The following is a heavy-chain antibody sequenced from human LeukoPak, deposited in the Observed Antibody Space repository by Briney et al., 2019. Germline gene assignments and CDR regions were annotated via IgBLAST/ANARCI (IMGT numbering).Heavy chain of an antibody. CDR2: IYYSGST. Sequence: SETLSLTCTVSGGSISSSSYYWGWIRQPPGKGLEWIGSIYYSGSTYYNPSLKSRVTISVDTSKNQFSLKLSSVTAADTAVYYCARGYGDNSGAFDIWGQGTMVTVSS. D-gene: IGHD4-23*01. J-gene: IGHJ3*02. CDR3: ARGYGDNSGAFDI. CDR1: GGSISSSSYY. V-gene: IGHV4-39*01.